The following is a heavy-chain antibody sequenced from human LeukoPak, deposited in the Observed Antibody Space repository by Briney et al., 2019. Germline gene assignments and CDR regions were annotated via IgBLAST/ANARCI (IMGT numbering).Heavy chain of an antibody. V-gene: IGHV3-30*18. CDR3: AKDRDSGWLIDY. J-gene: IGHJ4*02. D-gene: IGHD6-19*01. Sequence: GGSLRLSCAASGFTFSSYGMHWVRQAPGKGLEWVAVISYDGSNKYYADSVKGRFTISRDNSKNTLYLQKNILRAEDTAVYYCAKDRDSGWLIDYWGQGTLVTVSS. CDR2: ISYDGSNK. CDR1: GFTFSSYG.